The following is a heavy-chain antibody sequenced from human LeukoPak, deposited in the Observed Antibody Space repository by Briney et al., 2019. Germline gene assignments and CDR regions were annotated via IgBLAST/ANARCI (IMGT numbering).Heavy chain of an antibody. CDR1: GFTFDDYG. CDR3: ARMNTVLVSGLNSYYYMDV. D-gene: IGHD5-18*01. J-gene: IGHJ6*03. Sequence: PGGSLRLSCAASGFTFDDYGMSWVRQAPGKGLEWVSGINWNGGSTGYADSVKGRFTISRDNAKNSLYLQMNSLRAEDTALYYCARMNTVLVSGLNSYYYMDVWGKGTTVTISS. CDR2: INWNGGST. V-gene: IGHV3-20*04.